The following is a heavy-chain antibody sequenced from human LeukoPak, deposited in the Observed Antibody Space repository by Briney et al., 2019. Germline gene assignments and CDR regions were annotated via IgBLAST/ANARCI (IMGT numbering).Heavy chain of an antibody. V-gene: IGHV3-21*01. CDR2: ISSSTDYI. CDR3: AKDGGSGSNYFDY. D-gene: IGHD3-22*01. Sequence: GGSLRLSCAASGFTFTDYTMNWVRQAPGKGPEWVSSISSSTDYIYYADSVEGRFTISRDNSKNTLYLQMNSLRVEDTAVYYCAKDGGSGSNYFDYWGQGTLVTVSS. CDR1: GFTFTDYT. J-gene: IGHJ4*02.